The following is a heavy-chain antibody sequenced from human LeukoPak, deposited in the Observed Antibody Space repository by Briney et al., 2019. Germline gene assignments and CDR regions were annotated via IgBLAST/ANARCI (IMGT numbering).Heavy chain of an antibody. J-gene: IGHJ4*01. CDR1: GFTFSNSA. CDR3: AKGIYSSGWSYFDY. D-gene: IGHD6-19*01. CDR2: LSGSGINT. V-gene: IGHV3-23*01. Sequence: SGGSLRLSCAASGFTFSNSAMSWVRQAPGKGLEWVSTLSGSGINTYYADSVKGRFTISRDNSKNTLYLQMNSLRAEDTAVYYCAKGIYSSGWSYFDYWGHGTLGTVSA.